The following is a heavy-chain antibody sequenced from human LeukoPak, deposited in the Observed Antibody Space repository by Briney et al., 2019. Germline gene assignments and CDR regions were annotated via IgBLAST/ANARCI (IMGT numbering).Heavy chain of an antibody. CDR3: ARHIAASRYCTSTTCYSADH. V-gene: IGHV4-39*01. CDR2: IYYSGST. J-gene: IGHJ4*02. CDR1: SDSMSTSSYY. D-gene: IGHD2-2*01. Sequence: SETLSLTCNVSSDSMSTSSYYWGWIRQPPGKGLEWIGSIYYSGSTYYNPSLKSRVTMSVDTSKNQFSLKVSSVTAADTAVYSCARHIAASRYCTSTTCYSADHWSQGTLVTVSS.